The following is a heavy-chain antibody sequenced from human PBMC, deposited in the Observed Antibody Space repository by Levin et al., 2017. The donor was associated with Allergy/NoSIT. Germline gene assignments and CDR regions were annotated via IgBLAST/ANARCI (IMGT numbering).Heavy chain of an antibody. CDR1: GYTFNNYA. J-gene: IGHJ4*02. V-gene: IGHV1-3*01. D-gene: IGHD3-9*01. CDR3: ARSGYYDSLTGYCFDH. Sequence: ASVKVSCKASGYTFNNYAIHWVRQAPGQRLEWMGWINPASGDAKSSQKFQDRLTITRDTSATTAYMDLSSLRSEDTAVYYCARSGYYDSLTGYCFDHWGQGTLVTVSS. CDR2: INPASGDA.